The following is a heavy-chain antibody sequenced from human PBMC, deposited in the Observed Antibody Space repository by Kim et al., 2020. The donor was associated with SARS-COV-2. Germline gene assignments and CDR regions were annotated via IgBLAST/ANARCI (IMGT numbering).Heavy chain of an antibody. CDR3: ARGALQP. Sequence: GSTNYNPSLKSRVTISVDTSKNQFSLKLSSVTAADTAVYYCARGALQPWGQGTLVTVSS. J-gene: IGHJ5*02. CDR2: GST. V-gene: IGHV4-34*01.